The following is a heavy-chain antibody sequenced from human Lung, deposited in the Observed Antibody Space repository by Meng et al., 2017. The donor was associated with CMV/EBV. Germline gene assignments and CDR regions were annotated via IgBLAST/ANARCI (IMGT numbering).Heavy chain of an antibody. CDR3: ARHVRYRFDY. Sequence: GGSLRLSCAASGFTFTNYWMTWVRQAPGKGLEWVANIKQDGNGKLYVDSVRGRFTISRDNAENLVFLQMNSLRPDDTAVYYCARHVRYRFDYWGQGALVTVPS. V-gene: IGHV3-7*01. J-gene: IGHJ4*02. CDR1: GFTFTNYW. D-gene: IGHD4-11*01. CDR2: IKQDGNGK.